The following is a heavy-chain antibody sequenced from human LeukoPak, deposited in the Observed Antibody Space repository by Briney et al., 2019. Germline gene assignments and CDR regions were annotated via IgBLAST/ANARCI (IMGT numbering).Heavy chain of an antibody. D-gene: IGHD3-3*01. V-gene: IGHV4-34*01. J-gene: IGHJ4*02. Sequence: SETLSLTCAVYGGSFSGYHWSWIRHPPGKGLEWIGEINHSGSTNYNPSLKSRVTISVDTSKNPFSLKLSSVTAADTAVYYCASGRYYDFWSGYYNGLDYWGQGTLVTVSS. CDR2: INHSGST. CDR1: GGSFSGYH. CDR3: ASGRYYDFWSGYYNGLDY.